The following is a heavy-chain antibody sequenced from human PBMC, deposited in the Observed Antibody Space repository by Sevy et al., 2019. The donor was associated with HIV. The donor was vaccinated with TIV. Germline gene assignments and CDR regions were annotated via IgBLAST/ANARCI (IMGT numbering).Heavy chain of an antibody. D-gene: IGHD7-27*01. Sequence: GGCLRLSCAASGFTFSSYAMHWVRQAPGKGLEYVSAISSNGGSTYYADSVKGRFTISRYNSKNTLYLQMGSLRAEDMAVYYCAREELGTPTGAFDIWGQGTMVTVSS. CDR3: AREELGTPTGAFDI. J-gene: IGHJ3*02. CDR2: ISSNGGST. V-gene: IGHV3-64*02. CDR1: GFTFSSYA.